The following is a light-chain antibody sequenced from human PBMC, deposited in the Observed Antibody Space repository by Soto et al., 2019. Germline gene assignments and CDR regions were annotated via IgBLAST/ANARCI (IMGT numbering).Light chain of an antibody. J-gene: IGKJ1*01. CDR3: QKYNSARWT. Sequence: DIQLTRSPSFLSASVGDRVTITCRASQGITNYLAWYQQKPGKVPKLLIYAASSLQSGVPSRFSGSGSGTDFTRTISSLHPEDVATYYCQKYNSARWTFGQGTKVEIK. CDR2: AAS. CDR1: QGITNY. V-gene: IGKV1-27*01.